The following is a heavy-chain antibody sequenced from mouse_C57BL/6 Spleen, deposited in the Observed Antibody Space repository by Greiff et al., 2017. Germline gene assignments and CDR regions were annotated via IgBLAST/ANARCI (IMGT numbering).Heavy chain of an antibody. V-gene: IGHV14-1*01. D-gene: IGHD1-1*01. Sequence: EVQLQQSGAELVRPGASVKLSCTASGFNIKDYYMHWVKQRPEQGLEWIGRIDPEDGDIEYAPKFQGKATMTADTSSNTAYLQLSSLTSEDTTVYYCTLYYYGSSYYFDYWGQGTTLTVSS. J-gene: IGHJ2*01. CDR2: IDPEDGDI. CDR1: GFNIKDYY. CDR3: TLYYYGSSYYFDY.